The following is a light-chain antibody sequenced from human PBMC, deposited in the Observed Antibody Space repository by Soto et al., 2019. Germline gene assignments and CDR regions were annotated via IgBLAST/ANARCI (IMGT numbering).Light chain of an antibody. CDR2: DVT. V-gene: IGLV2-11*01. Sequence: QSALTQPRSVSGSPGQSVTFSCIGTSSDIGTYNFVSWYQQYPGKAPKLMIYDVTKRPSGVPHRFSGSKSGNTASLTISGLQAEDEADYYCCSYAGTYTLVFGEGTTVTVL. CDR1: SSDIGTYNF. CDR3: CSYAGTYTLV. J-gene: IGLJ3*02.